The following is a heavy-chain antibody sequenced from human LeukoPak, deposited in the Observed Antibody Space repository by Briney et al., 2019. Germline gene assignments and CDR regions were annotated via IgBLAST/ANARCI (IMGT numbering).Heavy chain of an antibody. D-gene: IGHD3-10*01. Sequence: SETLSLTCTVSSGSIINSNYYWGWIRQPPGKGLEWIGSIFYSGSTDYNPSLKSRVTISVDTSKNHFSLKLNSVTAADTAVYFCARYYGSGRDSDHWGQGTLVTVSS. V-gene: IGHV4-39*02. CDR1: SGSIINSNYY. CDR2: IFYSGST. J-gene: IGHJ5*02. CDR3: ARYYGSGRDSDH.